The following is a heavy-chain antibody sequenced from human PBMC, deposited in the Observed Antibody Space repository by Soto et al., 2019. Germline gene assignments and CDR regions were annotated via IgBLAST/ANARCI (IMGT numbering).Heavy chain of an antibody. V-gene: IGHV4-59*08. J-gene: IGHJ4*02. CDR2: IYYSGST. D-gene: IGHD5-12*01. CDR3: ARIRDGYNSPHFDY. Sequence: SETLSLTCTVSGGSISSYYWSWIRQPPGKGLEWIGYIYYSGSTNYNPSLKSRVTISVDTSKNQFSLKLSSVTAADTAVYYCARIRDGYNSPHFDYWGQGTLVTVSS. CDR1: GGSISSYY.